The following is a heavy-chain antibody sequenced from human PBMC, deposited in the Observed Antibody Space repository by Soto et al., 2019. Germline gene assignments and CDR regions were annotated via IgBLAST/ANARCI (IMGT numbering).Heavy chain of an antibody. CDR3: ARGTVAAGIAS. CDR2: TFYRSKWSY. J-gene: IGHJ4*02. Sequence: SQTLSLTCAISGDSVSSTSTAWNWFRQSPSRGLEWLGRTFYRSKWSYDYAFSVKTRITINPDTSKNQFSLHLNFVTPEDTAVYYCARGTVAAGIASWGQGTLVTV. D-gene: IGHD6-13*01. V-gene: IGHV6-1*01. CDR1: GDSVSSTSTA.